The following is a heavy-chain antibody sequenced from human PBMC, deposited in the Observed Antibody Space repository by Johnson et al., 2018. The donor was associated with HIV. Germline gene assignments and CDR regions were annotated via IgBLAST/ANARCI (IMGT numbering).Heavy chain of an antibody. D-gene: IGHD2-2*02. J-gene: IGHJ3*02. Sequence: VQLVESGGGVVQPGRSLRLSCAAFGITFSRYGMHWVRQAPGMGLEWVIVISYDGSNKYYTDSVKGRFTFSRDNSKNTLYLQMNSLRAEDTAVYYCAREKYTIHAFDIWGQGTMVTVSS. CDR3: AREKYTIHAFDI. CDR1: GITFSRYG. CDR2: ISYDGSNK. V-gene: IGHV3-30*03.